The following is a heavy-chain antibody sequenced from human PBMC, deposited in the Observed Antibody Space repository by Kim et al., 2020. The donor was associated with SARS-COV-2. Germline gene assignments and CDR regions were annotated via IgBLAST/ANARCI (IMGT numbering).Heavy chain of an antibody. Sequence: SETLSLTCTVSGGSISSSSYYWGWIRQPPGKGLEWIGSIYYSGSTYYNPSLKSRVTISVDTSKNQFSLKLSSVTAADTAVYYCARLGITFYWYFDLWGRGTLVTVSS. CDR2: IYYSGST. CDR3: ARLGITFYWYFDL. V-gene: IGHV4-39*01. J-gene: IGHJ2*01. D-gene: IGHD1-20*01. CDR1: GGSISSSSYY.